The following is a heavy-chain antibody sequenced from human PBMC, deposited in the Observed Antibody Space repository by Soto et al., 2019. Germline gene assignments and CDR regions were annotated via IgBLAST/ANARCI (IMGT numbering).Heavy chain of an antibody. V-gene: IGHV3-9*01. CDR3: AKWGMTTVTTDDAFDI. D-gene: IGHD4-17*01. J-gene: IGHJ3*02. Sequence: EVQLVESGGGLVQPGRSLRLSCAASGFTFDDYAMHWVRQAPGKGLEWVSGISWNSGSIGYADSVKGRFTISRDNAKNDLSLQMNSLRAEDTALDYCAKWGMTTVTTDDAFDIWGQGTMVTVSS. CDR1: GFTFDDYA. CDR2: ISWNSGSI.